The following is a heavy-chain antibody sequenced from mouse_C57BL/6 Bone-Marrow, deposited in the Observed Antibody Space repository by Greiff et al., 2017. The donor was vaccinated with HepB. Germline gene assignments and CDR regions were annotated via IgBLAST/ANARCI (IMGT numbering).Heavy chain of an antibody. V-gene: IGHV5-17*01. J-gene: IGHJ4*01. D-gene: IGHD1-1*01. CDR2: ISSGSSTI. Sequence: EVKLVESGGGLVKPGGSLKLSCAASGFTFSDYGMHWVRQAPEKGLESVAYISSGSSTIYYADTVKGRFTISRDNAKNTLFLQMTSLRSEDTAMYYCARKLLYGGSSPYYAMDYWGQGTSVTVSS. CDR1: GFTFSDYG. CDR3: ARKLLYGGSSPYYAMDY.